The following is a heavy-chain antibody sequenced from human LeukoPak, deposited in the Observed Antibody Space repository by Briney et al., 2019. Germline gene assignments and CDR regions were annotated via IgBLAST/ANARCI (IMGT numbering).Heavy chain of an antibody. CDR3: AGSRDYDFWSGYYNAFDI. J-gene: IGHJ3*02. Sequence: SETLSLTCTVSGGSISSYYWSWIRQPAGKGLEWIGRIYTSGSTNYNPSLKSRVTMSVDTSKNQFSLKLSSVTAADTAVYYCAGSRDYDFWSGYYNAFDIWGQGTMVTVSS. CDR2: IYTSGST. D-gene: IGHD3-3*01. V-gene: IGHV4-4*07. CDR1: GGSISSYY.